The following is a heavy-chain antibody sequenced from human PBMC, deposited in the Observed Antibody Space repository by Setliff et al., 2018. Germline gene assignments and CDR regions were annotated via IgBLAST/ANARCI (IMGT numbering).Heavy chain of an antibody. J-gene: IGHJ3*02. D-gene: IGHD6-19*01. Sequence: QTGGSLRLSCAASGFTFSSYAMSWVRQAPGKGLEWASAISGSGGSTYYADSVKGRFTISRDNSKNTLYLQMNSLRAEDTAVYYCAKNTEWLGDSYDAFDSWGQGTMVTV. V-gene: IGHV3-23*01. CDR1: GFTFSSYA. CDR2: ISGSGGST. CDR3: AKNTEWLGDSYDAFDS.